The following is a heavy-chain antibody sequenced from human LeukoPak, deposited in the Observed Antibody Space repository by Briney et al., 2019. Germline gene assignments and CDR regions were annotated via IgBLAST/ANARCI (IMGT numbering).Heavy chain of an antibody. CDR1: GYTFTSYG. D-gene: IGHD3-10*02. Sequence: SVKVSCKASGYTFTSYGISWVRQAPGQGLEWMGGITPRLGPGNYAQKFQDRLTITADEITSTTYMELRSLRSDDTAVYYCTRELSGCSETVCSGAWGQGTLVIVSS. V-gene: IGHV1-69*13. J-gene: IGHJ5*02. CDR2: ITPRLGPG. CDR3: TRELSGCSETVCSGA.